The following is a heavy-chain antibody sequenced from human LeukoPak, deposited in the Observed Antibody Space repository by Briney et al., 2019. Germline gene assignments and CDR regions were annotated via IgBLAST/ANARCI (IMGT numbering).Heavy chain of an antibody. CDR1: GGSFSGYY. Sequence: PSETLSLTCAVYGGSFSGYYWSWIRQPPGKGLEWIGEINHSGSTNYNPSLKSRVTISVDTSKNQFSLKLSSVTAADTAVYYCARDGRGYCSGGSCYPGGYWGQGTLVTVSS. J-gene: IGHJ4*02. V-gene: IGHV4-34*01. D-gene: IGHD2-15*01. CDR3: ARDGRGYCSGGSCYPGGY. CDR2: INHSGST.